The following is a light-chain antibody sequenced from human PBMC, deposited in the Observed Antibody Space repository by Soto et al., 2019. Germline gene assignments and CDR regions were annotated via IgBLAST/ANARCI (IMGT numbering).Light chain of an antibody. CDR3: QQYNNWPPIT. CDR1: QSVNSN. CDR2: GAA. V-gene: IGKV3D-15*01. Sequence: EIVLTQSPGTLSLSPGERATLSCRASQSVNSNLAWYQQKPGQAPRLLIYGAATRATGIPGRFSGSGSGTEFTLTISSLQSEDCAVYYCQQYNNWPPITFGQGTRLEIK. J-gene: IGKJ5*01.